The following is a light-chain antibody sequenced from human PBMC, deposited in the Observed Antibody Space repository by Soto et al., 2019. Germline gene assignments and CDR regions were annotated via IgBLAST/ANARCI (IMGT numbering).Light chain of an antibody. Sequence: DFQLTQSPSSLSASVGDRVTITCRSSQSVTTYLNWYQQKPGKAPKLLIYVASGLQTVVPSRFSGGGSGTNFSLTINGLQPEDFATYFRQQTYSIPPLTFGGGTRVEIK. CDR2: VAS. V-gene: IGKV1-39*01. J-gene: IGKJ4*01. CDR1: QSVTTY. CDR3: QQTYSIPPLT.